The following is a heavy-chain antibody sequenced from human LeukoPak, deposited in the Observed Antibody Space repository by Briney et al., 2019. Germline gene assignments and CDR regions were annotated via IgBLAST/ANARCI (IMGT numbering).Heavy chain of an antibody. CDR2: IQYSGSS. Sequence: SETLSLTCTVSGGDISSYYWSWIRQPPGKGLEWIGYIQYSGSSNYNSSLKSRVTISVDTSQNHFSLKVSSVTAADTAVYYCARGKRWLQSPFDYWGQGTLVTVSS. CDR3: ARGKRWLQSPFDY. D-gene: IGHD5-24*01. V-gene: IGHV4-59*01. CDR1: GGDISSYY. J-gene: IGHJ4*02.